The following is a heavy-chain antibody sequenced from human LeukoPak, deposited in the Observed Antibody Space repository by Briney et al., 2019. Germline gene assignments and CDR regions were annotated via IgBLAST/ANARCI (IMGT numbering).Heavy chain of an antibody. D-gene: IGHD6-19*01. Sequence: SETLSLTCTVSGGSISSGSYYWSWIRQPAGKGLEWIGRIYTSGSTNYNPSLKSRVTISVDRSKNQFSLKLSSVTAADTAVYYCARGINSSGPFPAGYWGQGTLVTVSS. CDR2: IYTSGST. V-gene: IGHV4-61*02. J-gene: IGHJ4*02. CDR3: ARGINSSGPFPAGY. CDR1: GGSISSGSYY.